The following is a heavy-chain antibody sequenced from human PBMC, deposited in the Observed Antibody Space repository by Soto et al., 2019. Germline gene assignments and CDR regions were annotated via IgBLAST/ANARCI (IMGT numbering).Heavy chain of an antibody. D-gene: IGHD2-2*01. J-gene: IGHJ5*02. V-gene: IGHV1-18*04. Sequence: ASVKVSCKASGYTFSDYGITWVRQVPGQGLEWMGWISAYNGNTHYAQALQGRFTMTTDTSTNTAYMELRSLRSDDTAVYYCARDRGVKYCTTTACYRFFDPWGQGTLVTVSS. CDR3: ARDRGVKYCTTTACYRFFDP. CDR1: GYTFSDYG. CDR2: ISAYNGNT.